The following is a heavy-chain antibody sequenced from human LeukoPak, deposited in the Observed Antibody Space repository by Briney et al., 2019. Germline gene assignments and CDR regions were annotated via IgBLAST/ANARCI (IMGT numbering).Heavy chain of an antibody. CDR3: ARMTSSGWYREDY. CDR1: GYTFTGYY. Sequence: ASVKVSCKASGYTFTGYYMHWVRQAPGQGLEWMGWINPNSGGTNYAQKFQGRVAMTRDTSISTAYMELSRLRSDDTAVYYCARMTSSGWYREDYWGQGTLVTVSS. D-gene: IGHD6-19*01. V-gene: IGHV1-2*02. J-gene: IGHJ4*02. CDR2: INPNSGGT.